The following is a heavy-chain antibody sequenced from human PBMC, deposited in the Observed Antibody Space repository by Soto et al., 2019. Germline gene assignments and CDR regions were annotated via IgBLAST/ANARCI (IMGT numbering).Heavy chain of an antibody. CDR1: GYTFTGYY. J-gene: IGHJ6*02. CDR3: ARASHSGYDSWPYYYYGMDV. V-gene: IGHV1-2*02. Sequence: VASVKVSCKASGYTFTGYYMHWVRQAPGQGLEWMGWINPNSGGTNYAQKFQGRVTMTRDTSISTAYMELSRLRSDDTAVYYCARASHSGYDSWPYYYYGMDVWGQGTTVTVSS. CDR2: INPNSGGT. D-gene: IGHD5-12*01.